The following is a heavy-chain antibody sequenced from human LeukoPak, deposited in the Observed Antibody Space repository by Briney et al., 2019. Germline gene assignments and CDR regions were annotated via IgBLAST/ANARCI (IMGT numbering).Heavy chain of an antibody. Sequence: PSETLSLTCAVSGGSISSSNWWSWVRQPPGKGLEWIGEIYHSGSTNYNPSLKSRVTISVDKSKNQFSLKLNSVTAADTAVYYCARGGYYGSGNDFRFDPWGQGTLVTVSS. CDR2: IYHSGST. V-gene: IGHV4-4*02. D-gene: IGHD3-10*01. CDR1: GGSISSSNW. CDR3: ARGGYYGSGNDFRFDP. J-gene: IGHJ5*02.